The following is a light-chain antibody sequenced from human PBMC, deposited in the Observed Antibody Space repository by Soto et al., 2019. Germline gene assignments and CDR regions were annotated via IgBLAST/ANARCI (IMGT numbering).Light chain of an antibody. J-gene: IGKJ4*02. CDR2: KVS. CDR3: VQDQKCPLM. V-gene: IGKV2-30*01. Sequence: DVVMTQSPLSLPVTLGQPASISCRSSQSLVYSDGNTYLNWFQQRPGQSPRRLIYKVSNRDSGVPCRFSGSGYGTDITLTISRLQPEDFATYYCVQDQKCPLMFGGGTKVDIK. CDR1: QSLVYSDGNTY.